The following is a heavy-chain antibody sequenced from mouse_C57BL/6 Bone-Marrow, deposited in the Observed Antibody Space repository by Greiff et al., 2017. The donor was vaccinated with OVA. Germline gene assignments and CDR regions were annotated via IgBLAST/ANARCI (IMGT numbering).Heavy chain of an antibody. CDR1: GFTFSDYG. J-gene: IGHJ1*03. CDR2: ISNLAYSI. Sequence: VQLKESGGGLVQPGGSLKLSCAASGFTFSDYGMAWVRQAPRKGPEWVAFISNLAYSIYYADTVTGRFTISRENAKNTLYLEMSSLRSEDTAMYYCARITTVVAHWYFDVWGTGTTVTVSS. CDR3: ARITTVVAHWYFDV. D-gene: IGHD1-1*01. V-gene: IGHV5-15*01.